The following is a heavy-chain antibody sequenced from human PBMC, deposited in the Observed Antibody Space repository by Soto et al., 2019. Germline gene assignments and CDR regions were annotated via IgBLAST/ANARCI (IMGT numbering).Heavy chain of an antibody. D-gene: IGHD1-26*01. CDR2: IIPTFGTP. Sequence: QVQLVQSGTVVQRRGSSVKVSCQASGGTFSSHGMAWVRQAPGQGLEWMGGIIPTFGTPTYAPKFQGRVTITADKSTNTAYMELSSLRSEDTGVYYCASERSAQYVDFWGQGTLITVSS. J-gene: IGHJ4*02. CDR1: GGTFSSHG. V-gene: IGHV1-69*06. CDR3: ASERSAQYVDF.